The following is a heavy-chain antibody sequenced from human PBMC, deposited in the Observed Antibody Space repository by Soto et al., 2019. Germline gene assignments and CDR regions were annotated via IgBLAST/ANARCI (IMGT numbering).Heavy chain of an antibody. CDR1: GGSVSSGSYY. J-gene: IGHJ4*02. CDR3: ARERGDYGYIDY. CDR2: IYYSGST. Sequence: ETLSLTCTVSGGSVSSGSYYWSWIRQPPGKGLEWIGYIYYSGSTNYNPSLKSRVTISVDTSKNQFSLKLSSVTAADTAVYYCARERGDYGYIDYWGQGTLVTVSS. V-gene: IGHV4-61*01. D-gene: IGHD3-10*01.